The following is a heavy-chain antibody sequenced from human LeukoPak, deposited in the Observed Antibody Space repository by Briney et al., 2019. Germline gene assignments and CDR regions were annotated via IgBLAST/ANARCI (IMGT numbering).Heavy chain of an antibody. V-gene: IGHV3-30*04. CDR3: ARDQQFNWSDP. J-gene: IGHJ5*02. CDR2: ISYDGSNK. CDR1: GFTFSSYA. D-gene: IGHD5-24*01. Sequence: PGGSLRLSCAASGFTFSSYAMHWVRQAPGKGLEWVAVISYDGSNKYYADSVKGRFTISRDNSKNTLYLQMNSLRAEDTAVYYCARDQQFNWSDPWGQGTLVTVSS.